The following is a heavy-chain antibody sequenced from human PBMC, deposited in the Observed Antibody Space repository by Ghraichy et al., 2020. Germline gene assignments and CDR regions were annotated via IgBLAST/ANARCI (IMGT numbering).Heavy chain of an antibody. V-gene: IGHV3-11*04. CDR3: ARDRTYHYDVPRFDY. CDR2: ISSSGSTI. J-gene: IGHJ4*02. CDR1: GFTFSDYY. D-gene: IGHD3-22*01. Sequence: GGSLRLSCAASGFTFSDYYMSWIRQAPGKGLEWVSYISSSGSTIYYADSVKGRFTISRDNAKNSLYLQMNSLRAEDTAVYYCARDRTYHYDVPRFDYWGQGTLVTVSS.